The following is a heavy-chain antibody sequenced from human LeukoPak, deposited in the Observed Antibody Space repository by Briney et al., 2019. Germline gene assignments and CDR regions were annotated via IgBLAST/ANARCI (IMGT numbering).Heavy chain of an antibody. J-gene: IGHJ4*02. CDR2: ISYSGST. CDR1: GGSISSSSYY. CDR3: ARDGAHSMNSEFDY. D-gene: IGHD1/OR15-1a*01. Sequence: PSETLSLTCTVSGGSISSSSYYWGWIRQPPGKGLEWIGSISYSGSTYYNPSLKSRVTISVDTSKNQFSLKLSSVTAADTAVYYCARDGAHSMNSEFDYWGQGTLVTVSS. V-gene: IGHV4-39*07.